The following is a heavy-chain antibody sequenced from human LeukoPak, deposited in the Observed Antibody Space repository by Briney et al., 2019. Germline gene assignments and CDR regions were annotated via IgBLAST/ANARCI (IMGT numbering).Heavy chain of an antibody. J-gene: IGHJ5*02. CDR3: ARDLLYCSGGRCHQRFHP. D-gene: IGHD2-15*01. V-gene: IGHV3-48*01. Sequence: WGSLRLSCAASGFSFSPYSMNWVRQAPGKGLEWVSYISSSSSTIYYTDSVKGRFTISRDTPKNSLYLQMNSLRAEDTAVYYCARDLLYCSGGRCHQRFHPRGQGTLVTVSS. CDR2: ISSSSSTI. CDR1: GFSFSPYS.